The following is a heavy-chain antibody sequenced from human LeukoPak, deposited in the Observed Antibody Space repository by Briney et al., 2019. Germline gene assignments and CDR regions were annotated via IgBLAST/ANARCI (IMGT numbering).Heavy chain of an antibody. D-gene: IGHD1-7*01. CDR2: IYSGGYI. CDR3: ARAHNWKYGTFDY. J-gene: IGHJ4*02. CDR1: GFTVSSNY. V-gene: IGHV3-53*01. Sequence: GGSLRLSCAASGFTVSSNYMSWVRQAPGKGLEWVSVIYSGGYIYYADSVKGRFTISRDNAKNSLYLQMNSLRAEDTAVYYCARAHNWKYGTFDYWGQGTLVTVSS.